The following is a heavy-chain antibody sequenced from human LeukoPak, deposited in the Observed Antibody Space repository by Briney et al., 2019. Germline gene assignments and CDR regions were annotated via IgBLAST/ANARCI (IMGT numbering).Heavy chain of an antibody. J-gene: IGHJ4*02. D-gene: IGHD3-10*01. CDR1: GGTFSSYA. CDR3: ARAGSPYGSGSCVKY. Sequence: ASVKVSCKASGGTFSSYAISWVRQAPGQGLEWMGGIIPIFGTANYAQKFQGRVTITADESTSTAYTELSSLRSEDTAVYYCARAGSPYGSGSCVKYWGQGTLVTVSS. CDR2: IIPIFGTA. V-gene: IGHV1-69*13.